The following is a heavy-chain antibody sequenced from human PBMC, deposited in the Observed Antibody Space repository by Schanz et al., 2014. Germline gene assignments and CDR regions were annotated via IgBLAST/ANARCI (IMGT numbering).Heavy chain of an antibody. CDR1: GFTFSGFW. CDR3: AKIERNED. Sequence: EVQLLESGGGLVQPGGSLRLSCAASGFTFSGFWMTWVRQAPGKGLEWVAAVSSRSDEIKYADSVRGRFTISRDNSRSTMYLQMNSLRAEDTAVYFCAKIERNEDWGQGTLVTVSS. CDR2: VSSRSDEI. V-gene: IGHV3-23*05. J-gene: IGHJ4*02. D-gene: IGHD1-1*01.